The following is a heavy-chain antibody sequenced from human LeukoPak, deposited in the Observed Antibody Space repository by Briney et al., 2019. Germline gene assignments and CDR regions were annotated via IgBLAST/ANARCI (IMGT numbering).Heavy chain of an antibody. CDR3: ARHKTEYYFDF. J-gene: IGHJ4*02. V-gene: IGHV4-39*01. CDR2: IYYSGTT. Sequence: SETLSLTCTVSGGSISSRTYYWGWIRQPPGKGLEWIASIYYSGTTHHNPSLKSRVTISVDTFKNQFSLKLGSVTAADTAVYYCARHKTEYYFDFWGQGTLVTVSS. CDR1: GGSISSRTYY. D-gene: IGHD3-10*01.